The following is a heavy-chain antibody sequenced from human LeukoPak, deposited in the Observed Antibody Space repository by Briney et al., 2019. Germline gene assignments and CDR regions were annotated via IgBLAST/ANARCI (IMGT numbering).Heavy chain of an antibody. V-gene: IGHV4-59*08. CDR3: ARHHGSGSYYYFDH. CDR1: GGSTSSYY. J-gene: IGHJ4*02. D-gene: IGHD3-10*01. CDR2: IYGSGST. Sequence: PSETLSPTCTVSGGSTSSYYWSWIRQPPGKGLEWLGDIYGSGSTDYNPSLKSRVTISGDTSKTQLSLKLSSVTAADTAVYYCARHHGSGSYYYFDHWGQGTLVTVSS.